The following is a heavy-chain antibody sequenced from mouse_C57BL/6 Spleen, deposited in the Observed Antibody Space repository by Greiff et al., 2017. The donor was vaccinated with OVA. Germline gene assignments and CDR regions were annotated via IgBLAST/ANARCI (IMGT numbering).Heavy chain of an antibody. CDR1: GYAFSSSW. V-gene: IGHV1-82*01. Sequence: QVQLQQSGPELVKPGASVKISCKASGYAFSSSWMNWVKQRPGKGLEWIGRIYPGDGDTNYNGKFKGKATLTADKSSSTAYMQLSSLTSEGYRVYFCARRYSNFGYWGQGTTLTVSS. CDR3: ARRYSNFGY. D-gene: IGHD2-5*01. J-gene: IGHJ2*01. CDR2: IYPGDGDT.